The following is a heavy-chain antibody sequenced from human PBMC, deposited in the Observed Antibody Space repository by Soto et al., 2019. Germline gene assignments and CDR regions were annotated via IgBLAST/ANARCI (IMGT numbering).Heavy chain of an antibody. CDR1: GYSFTSYW. D-gene: IGHD3-22*01. J-gene: IGHJ6*02. V-gene: IGHV5-51*01. Sequence: PGESLKISCKGSGYSFTSYWIGWVRQMPGKGLEWMGIIYPGDSDTRYSPSFQGQVTISADKSISTAYLQWSSLKASDTAMYYCARFARDYYDSSGYRYYYYGMDVWGQGTTVTVSS. CDR3: ARFARDYYDSSGYRYYYYGMDV. CDR2: IYPGDSDT.